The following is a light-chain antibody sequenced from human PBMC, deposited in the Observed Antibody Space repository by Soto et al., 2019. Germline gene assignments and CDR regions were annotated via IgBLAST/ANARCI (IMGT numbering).Light chain of an antibody. CDR2: EGN. Sequence: QSVLTQPASVSGSPGQSITISCSDVGSFLLVSWYQQRPGKAPQLIIYEGNKRPSGISNRFSGFKSGDTASLTISGLQAEDEADYYCSSFTNTITRYAFGTGTKVTVL. J-gene: IGLJ1*01. CDR3: SSFTNTITRYA. V-gene: IGLV2-14*02. CDR1: DVGSFLL.